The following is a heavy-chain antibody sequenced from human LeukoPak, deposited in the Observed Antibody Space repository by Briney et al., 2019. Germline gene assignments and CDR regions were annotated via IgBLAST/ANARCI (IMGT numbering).Heavy chain of an antibody. CDR1: GFTFTSYA. D-gene: IGHD3-10*01. J-gene: IGHJ4*02. Sequence: GGSLRLSCAASGFTFTSYAMNWVRQAPGKGLEWVSAISGSGGSTYSADSLKGWFTISRDNSKNTLYLQMNSLRVEDTAVYYCAKGARSSGSSYFDYWGQGTLVTVSS. V-gene: IGHV3-23*01. CDR3: AKGARSSGSSYFDY. CDR2: ISGSGGST.